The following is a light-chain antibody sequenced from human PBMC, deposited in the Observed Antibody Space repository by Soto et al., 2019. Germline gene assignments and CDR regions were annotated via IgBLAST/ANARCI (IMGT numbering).Light chain of an antibody. Sequence: DIQMTQSPSSLSASVGDRVTITCRASQGISTDLAWYQQKPGKVPQLLIYGASTLHAGVPSRFSGDGSGTEFTLTISSLQPEDVATYYCQKYNSAPWTFGQGTKVEIK. V-gene: IGKV1-27*01. J-gene: IGKJ1*01. CDR3: QKYNSAPWT. CDR2: GAS. CDR1: QGISTD.